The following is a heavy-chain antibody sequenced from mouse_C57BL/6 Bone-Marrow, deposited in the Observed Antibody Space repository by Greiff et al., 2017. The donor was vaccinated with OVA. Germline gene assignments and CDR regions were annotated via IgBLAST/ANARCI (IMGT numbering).Heavy chain of an antibody. CDR2: ISSGSSTI. CDR1: GFTFSDYG. V-gene: IGHV5-17*01. D-gene: IGHD2-4*01. Sequence: VQLQQSGGGLVKPGGSLKLSCAASGFTFSDYGMHWVRQAPEKGLEWVAYISSGSSTIYYADTVKGRFTISRDNAKNTLFLQMTSLRSEDTAMYYCARDDYDYENDAMDYWGQGTSVTVSS. CDR3: ARDDYDYENDAMDY. J-gene: IGHJ4*01.